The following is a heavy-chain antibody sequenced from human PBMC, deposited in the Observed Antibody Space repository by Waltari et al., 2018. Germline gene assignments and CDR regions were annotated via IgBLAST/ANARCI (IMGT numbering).Heavy chain of an antibody. Sequence: QVQLVESGGGVVQPGRSLRLSCAASGFTFSSYAMHWVRQAPGKGLEWVAVISYDGSNKYYAASVKGRFTISRDNSKNTLYLQMNSLRAEDTAVYYCARDRGKALRFLGFDYWGQGTLVTVSS. D-gene: IGHD3-3*01. V-gene: IGHV3-30-3*01. CDR2: ISYDGSNK. CDR1: GFTFSSYA. CDR3: ARDRGKALRFLGFDY. J-gene: IGHJ4*02.